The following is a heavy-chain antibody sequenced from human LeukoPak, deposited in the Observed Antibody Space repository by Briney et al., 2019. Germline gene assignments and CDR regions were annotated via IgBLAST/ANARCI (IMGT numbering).Heavy chain of an antibody. CDR3: ARQALKNSRSSSSRFDY. D-gene: IGHD6-6*01. CDR1: GGSISSSSYY. J-gene: IGHJ4*02. Sequence: PSETLSLTCTVSGGSISSSSYYWGWIRQPPGKGLEWIGSIYYSGSTYYNPSLKSRVTISVDTSKNQFSLKLSSVTAADTAVYYCARQALKNSRSSSSRFDYWGQGTLVTVSS. CDR2: IYYSGST. V-gene: IGHV4-39*01.